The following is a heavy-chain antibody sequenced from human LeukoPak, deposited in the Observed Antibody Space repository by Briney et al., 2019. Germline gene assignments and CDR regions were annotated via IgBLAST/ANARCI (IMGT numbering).Heavy chain of an antibody. Sequence: GGSLRLSCAAFGFSFSTYAISWVRQAPGKGLEWVSCISTTSSYIFYADSVRGRFTISRDNAKNSLYLQMDSLRAEDTAVYYCARGGIITSYAFEIWGQGTMVTVSS. V-gene: IGHV3-21*01. CDR3: ARGGIITSYAFEI. CDR1: GFSFSTYA. J-gene: IGHJ3*02. CDR2: ISTTSSYI. D-gene: IGHD1-26*01.